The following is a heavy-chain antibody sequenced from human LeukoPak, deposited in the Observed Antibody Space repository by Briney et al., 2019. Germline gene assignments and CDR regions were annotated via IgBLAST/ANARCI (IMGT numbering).Heavy chain of an antibody. J-gene: IGHJ5*02. CDR3: ARDLVVVAATGWFDL. CDR1: GYTFTGYY. Sequence: ASVKVSCKASGYTFTGYYMHWVRQAPGQGLEWMGWINPNSGGTNYAQKFQGRVTMTRDTSISTAYMELSRLRSDDTAVYYCARDLVVVAATGWFDLWGQGTLVTVSP. D-gene: IGHD2-15*01. CDR2: INPNSGGT. V-gene: IGHV1-2*02.